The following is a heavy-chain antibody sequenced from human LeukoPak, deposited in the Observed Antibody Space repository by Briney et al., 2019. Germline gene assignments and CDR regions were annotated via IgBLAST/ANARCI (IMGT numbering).Heavy chain of an antibody. Sequence: GSLRLSCAASGFTFSPYSMNWVRQAPGKGLEWVSSISGSSLYIYYADSVKGRFTISRDNAKNSLYLQMNSLRAEDTAVCYCARDPPYYDNSGYYYDYWGQGTLVTVSS. CDR3: ARDPPYYDNSGYYYDY. CDR1: GFTFSPYS. V-gene: IGHV3-21*01. J-gene: IGHJ4*02. CDR2: ISGSSLYI. D-gene: IGHD3-22*01.